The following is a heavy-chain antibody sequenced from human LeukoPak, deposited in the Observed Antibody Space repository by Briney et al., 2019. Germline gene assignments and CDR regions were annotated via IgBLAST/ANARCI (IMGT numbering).Heavy chain of an antibody. CDR1: GGSISSGDYY. V-gene: IGHV4-39*01. CDR3: ARHGWSGYGQSWFDP. CDR2: IYYSGST. J-gene: IGHJ5*02. D-gene: IGHD3-3*01. Sequence: SETLSLTCTVSGGSISSGDYYWGWIRQPPGKGLEWIGSIYYSGSTYYNPSLKSRVTISVDTSKNQFSLKLCSVTAADTAVYYCARHGWSGYGQSWFDPWGQGTLVTVSS.